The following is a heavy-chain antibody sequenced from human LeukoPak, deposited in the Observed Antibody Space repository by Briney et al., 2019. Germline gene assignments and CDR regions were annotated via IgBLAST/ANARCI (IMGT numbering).Heavy chain of an antibody. V-gene: IGHV3-21*01. CDR2: ISSTGNTI. Sequence: GGSLRLSCAASGFTFTIYTMNWVRQAPGRGLEWVSSISSTGNTIYYADSVKGRFTISRDNAKVSLYLEMNSLRAEDTAVYYCARGLRRGDYWGQGTLVTVSS. D-gene: IGHD4-17*01. CDR1: GFTFTIYT. J-gene: IGHJ4*02. CDR3: ARGLRRGDY.